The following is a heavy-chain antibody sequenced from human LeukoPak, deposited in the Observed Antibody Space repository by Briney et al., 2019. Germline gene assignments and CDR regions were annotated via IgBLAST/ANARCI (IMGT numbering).Heavy chain of an antibody. J-gene: IGHJ6*02. D-gene: IGHD3-10*01. CDR2: IYSGGST. V-gene: IGHV3-53*04. CDR3: ARVGPLYYHYGMDV. Sequence: GGSLRLSCAAAGLTFSSYAMSLVRQAPGKGLEWVSVIYSGGSTYYADSVKGRFAISRHNSKNTLYLQMNSLRAEDTAVYYCARVGPLYYHYGMDVWGQGTTVTVSS. CDR1: GLTFSSYA.